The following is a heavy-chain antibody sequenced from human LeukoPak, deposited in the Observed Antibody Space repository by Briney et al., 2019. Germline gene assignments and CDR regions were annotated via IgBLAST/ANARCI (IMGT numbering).Heavy chain of an antibody. V-gene: IGHV3-74*01. CDR3: AKGGSKAPDY. D-gene: IGHD4-11*01. CDR2: IHSDGSST. CDR1: GFTFSNYW. J-gene: IGHJ4*02. Sequence: GGSLRLSCAASGFTFSNYWMHWVRQAPGKGLVWVSRIHSDGSSTTYADSVKGRFTISGDNAKNTLYLQMNSLTAEDTAVYYCAKGGSKAPDYWGQGTLVTVSS.